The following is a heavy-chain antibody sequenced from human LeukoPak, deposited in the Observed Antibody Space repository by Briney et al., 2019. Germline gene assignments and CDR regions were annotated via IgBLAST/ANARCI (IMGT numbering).Heavy chain of an antibody. CDR2: ISAYNGNT. J-gene: IGHJ4*02. CDR3: AREGLRYFDWLPIDY. Sequence: GGSLRLSCAASGYTFTSYGISWVRQAPGQGLEWMGWISAYNGNTDYAQKLQGRVTMTTDTSTSTAYMELRSLRSDDTAVYYCAREGLRYFDWLPIDYWGQGTLVTVSS. CDR1: GYTFTSYG. V-gene: IGHV1-18*01. D-gene: IGHD3-9*01.